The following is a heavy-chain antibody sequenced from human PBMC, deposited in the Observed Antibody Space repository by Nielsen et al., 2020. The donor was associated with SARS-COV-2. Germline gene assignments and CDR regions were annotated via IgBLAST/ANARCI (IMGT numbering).Heavy chain of an antibody. D-gene: IGHD5-24*01. Sequence: GESLKISCAASGFTFSSYSMNWVRQAPGKGLEWVSYISSSSSTIYYADSVKGRFTISRDNAKNSLYLQMNSLRAEDTAVYYCARTMGDGYILDAFDIWGQGTMVTVSS. V-gene: IGHV3-48*04. CDR2: ISSSSSTI. J-gene: IGHJ3*02. CDR1: GFTFSSYS. CDR3: ARTMGDGYILDAFDI.